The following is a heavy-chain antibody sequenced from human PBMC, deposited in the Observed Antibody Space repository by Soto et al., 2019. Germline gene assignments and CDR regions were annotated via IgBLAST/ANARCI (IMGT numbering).Heavy chain of an antibody. CDR3: AKDWGPMDAFDI. CDR1: GFTFSSYG. D-gene: IGHD3-16*01. V-gene: IGHV3-30*18. J-gene: IGHJ3*02. CDR2: ISYDGSNK. Sequence: AGGSLRLSCAASGFTFSSYGMHWVRQAPGKGLEWVAVISYDGSNKYYADSVKGRFTISRDNSKNTLYLQMNSLRAEDTAVYYCAKDWGPMDAFDIWGQGTMVTVSS.